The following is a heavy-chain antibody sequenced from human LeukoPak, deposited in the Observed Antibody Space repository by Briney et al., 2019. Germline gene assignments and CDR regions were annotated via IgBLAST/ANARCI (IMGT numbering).Heavy chain of an antibody. Sequence: ASVKVSCKASGYTFTGYYMHWVRQAPGQGLEWMGWINPNSGGTNYAQKFQGRVTITADESTSTAYMELSSLRSEDTAVYYCARNNWDSPLGLDYWGQGTLVTVSS. V-gene: IGHV1-2*02. D-gene: IGHD1-20*01. CDR2: INPNSGGT. J-gene: IGHJ4*02. CDR1: GYTFTGYY. CDR3: ARNNWDSPLGLDY.